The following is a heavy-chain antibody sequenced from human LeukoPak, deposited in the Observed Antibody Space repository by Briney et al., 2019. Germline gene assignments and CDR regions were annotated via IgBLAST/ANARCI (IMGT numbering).Heavy chain of an antibody. CDR3: ARGYCSGGSCYSVGYFDY. J-gene: IGHJ4*02. Sequence: ASVKVSCKASGYTFTSYYMHWARQAPGQGLEWMGIINPSGGSTSYAQKFQGRVTMTRDTSTSTVYMELSSLRSEDTAVYYCARGYCSGGSCYSVGYFDYWGQGTLVTVSS. V-gene: IGHV1-46*01. D-gene: IGHD2-15*01. CDR1: GYTFTSYY. CDR2: INPSGGST.